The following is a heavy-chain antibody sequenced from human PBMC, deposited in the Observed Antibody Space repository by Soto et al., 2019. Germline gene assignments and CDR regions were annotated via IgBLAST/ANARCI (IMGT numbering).Heavy chain of an antibody. J-gene: IGHJ6*02. D-gene: IGHD3-22*01. V-gene: IGHV3-33*01. CDR1: GFTFNSYG. CDR2: IWYDGSNK. CDR3: ARDRDDSRGYYYDYYYGMVV. Sequence: PGGSLRLFCATSGFTFNSYGMHWFRKAPGKGLEWVAVIWYDGSNKYYADSEKGGLTISRDNSKYKLYMQMNSLTAEGTVVYYCARDRDDSRGYYYDYYYGMVVWGQGTTVTI.